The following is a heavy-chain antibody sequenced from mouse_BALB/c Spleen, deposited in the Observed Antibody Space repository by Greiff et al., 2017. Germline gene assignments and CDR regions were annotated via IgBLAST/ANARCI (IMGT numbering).Heavy chain of an antibody. CDR2: ISDGGSYT. CDR3: ARAGIYDGYYDYAMDD. Sequence: EVQVVESGGGLVKPGGSLQLSCAASGFTFSDYYMYWVRQTPEKRLEWVATISDGGSYTYYPDSVKGRFTISRDNAKNNLYLQMSSLKSEDTAMYYCARAGIYDGYYDYAMDDWGQGTSVTVSA. D-gene: IGHD2-3*01. J-gene: IGHJ4*01. CDR1: GFTFSDYY. V-gene: IGHV5-4*02.